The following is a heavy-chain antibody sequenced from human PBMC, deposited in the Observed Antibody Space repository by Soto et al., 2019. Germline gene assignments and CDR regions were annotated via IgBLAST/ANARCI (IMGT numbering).Heavy chain of an antibody. J-gene: IGHJ4*02. Sequence: QVQLQESGPGLVKPSETLSLICSVSDISISSYSWSWIRQPPGKGLEWIGDIYNGGGTNYNPSLKRRVTITVDTSKKQMSLKLSAVTAADTAVYYCARRGYGGISGSFDKWGQGTLVTVSS. CDR3: ARRGYGGISGSFDK. CDR1: DISISSYS. V-gene: IGHV4-4*09. CDR2: IYNGGGT. D-gene: IGHD2-15*01.